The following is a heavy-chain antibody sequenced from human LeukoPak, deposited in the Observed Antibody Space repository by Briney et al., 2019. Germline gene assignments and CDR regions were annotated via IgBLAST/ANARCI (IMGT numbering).Heavy chain of an antibody. J-gene: IGHJ6*02. V-gene: IGHV3-11*01. CDR2: ISSSGSTI. CDR3: AREIPPNENGDYPHGMDV. CDR1: GFTFSDYY. Sequence: GSLRLSCAASGFTFSDYYMSWIRQAPGKGLEWVSYISSSGSTIYYADSVKGRFTISRDNAKNSLYLQMNSLRAEDTAVYYCAREIPPNENGDYPHGMDVWGQGTTVTVSS. D-gene: IGHD4-17*01.